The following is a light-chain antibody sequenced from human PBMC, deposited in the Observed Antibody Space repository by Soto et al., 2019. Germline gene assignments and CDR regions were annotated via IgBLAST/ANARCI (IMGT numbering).Light chain of an antibody. J-gene: IGKJ4*01. CDR3: QQYGSSLFT. Sequence: EVVLTQSPVTLSLSPGERATLSCRASQSFRGLLAWYQQKPGQAPRLLIYDAYNRATGIPPRFSGSGSGTDFTLTISRLEPEDFAVYYCQQYGSSLFTFGGGTKVDIK. CDR2: DAY. CDR1: QSFRGL. V-gene: IGKV3-20*01.